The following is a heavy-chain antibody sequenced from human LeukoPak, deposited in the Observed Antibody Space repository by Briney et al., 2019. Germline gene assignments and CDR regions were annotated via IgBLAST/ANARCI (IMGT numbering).Heavy chain of an antibody. D-gene: IGHD3-22*01. CDR1: GFTFSSYA. J-gene: IGHJ4*02. Sequence: GGSLRLSCAASGFTFSSYAMSWVRQAPGKGLEWVSAISGSGGSTYYADSVKGRFTISRDNSKNTLYLQMNSLRAEDTAVYYCAKDQYITMIVVVITNFNYWGQGTLVTVSS. V-gene: IGHV3-23*01. CDR3: AKDQYITMIVVVITNFNY. CDR2: ISGSGGST.